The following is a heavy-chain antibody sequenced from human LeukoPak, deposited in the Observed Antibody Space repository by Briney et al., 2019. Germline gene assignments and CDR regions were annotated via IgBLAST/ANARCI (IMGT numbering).Heavy chain of an antibody. CDR3: ARAGYSSSWYIG. CDR2: ISYDGSNK. Sequence: PGGSLRLSCAASGFTFSSYAMHWVRQAPGKGLEWVAVISYDGSNKYYADSVKGRFTISRDNSKNTLYLQMNSLRAEDTAVYYCARAGYSSSWYIGWGQGTLVTVSS. V-gene: IGHV3-30-3*01. CDR1: GFTFSSYA. D-gene: IGHD6-13*01. J-gene: IGHJ4*02.